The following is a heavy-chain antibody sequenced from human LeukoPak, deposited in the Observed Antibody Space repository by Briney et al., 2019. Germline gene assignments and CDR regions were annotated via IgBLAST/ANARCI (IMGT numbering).Heavy chain of an antibody. Sequence: GGSLRLSCAASGFTFTTYWMSWVRQAPGKGLEWVANIKQDGTEKYYVDSVKGRFTISRDNAKNSLYLQMNSLRAEDTAVYYCARDPHSNSWVDYWGQGTLVTVSS. D-gene: IGHD6-13*01. V-gene: IGHV3-7*01. CDR3: ARDPHSNSWVDY. CDR1: GFTFTTYW. CDR2: IKQDGTEK. J-gene: IGHJ4*02.